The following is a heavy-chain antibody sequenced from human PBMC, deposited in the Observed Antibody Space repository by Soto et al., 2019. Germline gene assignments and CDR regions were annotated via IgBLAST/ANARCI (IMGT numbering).Heavy chain of an antibody. J-gene: IGHJ6*02. CDR2: IHPSGST. CDR3: ARGRDEYKLGNV. CDR1: GGSLSDYY. Sequence: QVQLQQWGAGLLKPSETLSLTCAVSGGSLSDYYWTGIRQSPGKGLEWIGEIHPSGSTYYNPSLRSRVPRSVDTSKNQFSLKLPSLTAADTAIYYCARGRDEYKLGNVWGHGTTVTVSS. D-gene: IGHD1-1*01. V-gene: IGHV4-34*01.